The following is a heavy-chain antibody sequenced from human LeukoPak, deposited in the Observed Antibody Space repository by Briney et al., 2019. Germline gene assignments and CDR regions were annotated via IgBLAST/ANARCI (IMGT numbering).Heavy chain of an antibody. CDR3: ASLAPVAAAGDS. CDR1: GFTFSSYW. Sequence: PGGSLRLSCAASGFTFSSYWMHWVRQAPGKGLVWVSHINSDGSSTTYADSVKGRFTISRDNAKNTLYLQMSSLRAEDTAVYYCASLAPVAAAGDSWGQGTLVTVSS. D-gene: IGHD6-13*01. J-gene: IGHJ4*02. CDR2: INSDGSST. V-gene: IGHV3-74*01.